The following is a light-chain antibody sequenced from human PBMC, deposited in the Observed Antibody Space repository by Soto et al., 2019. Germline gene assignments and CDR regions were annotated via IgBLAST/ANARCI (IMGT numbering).Light chain of an antibody. Sequence: ASLGDRVTITCRASQGIKKYVAWYQQKPGKVPKLLIYAASSLQSGVPSRFSGSGSGTDFTLTISSLQPEDVATYYCQKYDTVPWAFGQGTKVDIK. CDR2: AAS. V-gene: IGKV1-27*01. J-gene: IGKJ1*01. CDR3: QKYDTVPWA. CDR1: QGIKKY.